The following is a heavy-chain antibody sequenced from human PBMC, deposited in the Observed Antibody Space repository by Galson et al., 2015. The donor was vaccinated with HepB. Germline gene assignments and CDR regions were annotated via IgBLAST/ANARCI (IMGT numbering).Heavy chain of an antibody. J-gene: IGHJ4*02. CDR3: ARILINDYAPAFDY. CDR2: IFSNDEK. D-gene: IGHD3-16*01. CDR1: GSSLSNARMG. Sequence: PALVKPTQTLTLTCTVSGSSLSNARMGVSWIRQPPGKALEWLAHIFSNDEKSYSTSLKSRLTISKDTSKSQVVLTMTNMDPVDTATYYCARILINDYAPAFDYWGQGTLVTVSS. V-gene: IGHV2-26*01.